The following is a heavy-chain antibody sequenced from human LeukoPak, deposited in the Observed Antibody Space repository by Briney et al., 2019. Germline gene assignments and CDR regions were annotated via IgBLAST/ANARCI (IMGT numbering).Heavy chain of an antibody. D-gene: IGHD1-26*01. CDR2: ISYDGSNK. CDR1: GFTFSSYA. V-gene: IGHV3-30-3*01. CDR3: ARAGDSGNLA. Sequence: GRSLRLSCAASGFTFSSYAMHWVRQAPGKGLEWVAVISYDGSNKYYADSVKGRFTISRDNSKNTLYLQMNSLRSDDTAVYYCARAGDSGNLAWGQGTLVTVSS. J-gene: IGHJ5*02.